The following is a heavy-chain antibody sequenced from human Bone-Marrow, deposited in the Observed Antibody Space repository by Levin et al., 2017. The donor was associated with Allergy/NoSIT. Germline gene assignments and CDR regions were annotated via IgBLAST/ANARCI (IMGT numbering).Heavy chain of an antibody. CDR3: GRMMRGDITPFDV. Sequence: QTLSLTCTVSGFSLSTSRMCVGWIRQPPGKALEWLALIDWDDDKYYSTSLKTRLTISKDNSKNQVVLTMTNMDPVDTGTYYCGRMMRGDITPFDVWSQGTVVAVAS. D-gene: IGHD3-10*01. J-gene: IGHJ3*01. V-gene: IGHV2-70*01. CDR2: IDWDDDK. CDR1: GFSLSTSRMC.